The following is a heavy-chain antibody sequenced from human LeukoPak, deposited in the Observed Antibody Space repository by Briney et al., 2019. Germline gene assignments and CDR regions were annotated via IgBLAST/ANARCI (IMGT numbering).Heavy chain of an antibody. CDR3: ARDNGYRAFDY. Sequence: SETLSLTCTVSGGSISTYYWTWIRQPPGKGLEWIGYISYSGSTNYNPSLKSRVTILVHTSKNQFSLRLSSVTAADTAVYYCARDNGYRAFDYWGQGALVTVSS. CDR1: GGSISTYY. CDR2: ISYSGST. J-gene: IGHJ4*02. V-gene: IGHV4-59*01. D-gene: IGHD5-12*01.